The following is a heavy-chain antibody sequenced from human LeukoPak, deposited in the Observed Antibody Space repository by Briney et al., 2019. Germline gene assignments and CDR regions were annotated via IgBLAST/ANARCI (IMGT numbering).Heavy chain of an antibody. Sequence: GESLEISCKGSGYSFTSYWIGWVRQMPGKGLEWMGIIYPGDSDTRYSPSFQGQVTISADKSISTAYLQWSSLKASDTAMYYCARAGYCSSTSCYLEDWGQGTMVTVSS. CDR2: IYPGDSDT. CDR3: ARAGYCSSTSCYLED. J-gene: IGHJ3*01. CDR1: GYSFTSYW. V-gene: IGHV5-51*01. D-gene: IGHD2-2*01.